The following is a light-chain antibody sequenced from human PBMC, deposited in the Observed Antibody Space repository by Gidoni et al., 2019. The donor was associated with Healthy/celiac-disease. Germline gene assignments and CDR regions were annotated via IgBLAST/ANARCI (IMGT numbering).Light chain of an antibody. CDR1: SSDVGGYNY. J-gene: IGLJ1*01. V-gene: IGLV2-14*01. CDR3: SSYTSSSTLV. CDR2: DVS. Sequence: QSALTQPASVSGSPGQSITIPCPGTSSDVGGYNYVSWYQQHPGKAPKLMIYDVSNRPSGVSNRFSGSKSGNTASLTISGLQAEDEADYYGSSYTSSSTLVFGTGTKVTVL.